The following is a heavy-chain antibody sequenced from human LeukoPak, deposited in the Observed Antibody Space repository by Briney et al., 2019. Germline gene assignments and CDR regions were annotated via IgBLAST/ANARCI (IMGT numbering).Heavy chain of an antibody. V-gene: IGHV3-21*01. CDR3: ARRYCSGGSCYAFDY. CDR2: ISSSSSHI. D-gene: IGHD2-15*01. CDR1: GFTFSSYS. J-gene: IGHJ4*02. Sequence: GGSLRLSCAASGFTFSSYSMNWVRQAPGKGLEWVSSISSSSSHIYYADSVKGRFTISRDNAKNSLYLQMNSLRAEDTAVYHCARRYCSGGSCYAFDYWGQGTLVTVSS.